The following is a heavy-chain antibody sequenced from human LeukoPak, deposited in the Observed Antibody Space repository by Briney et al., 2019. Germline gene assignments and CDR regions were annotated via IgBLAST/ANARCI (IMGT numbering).Heavy chain of an antibody. Sequence: PGRSLRLSCAASGFTFSSYGMHWVRQAPGKGLEWVSSISSSSSYIYYADSVKGRFTISRDNARNSLFLQMNSLRAEDTAVYYCARARNGGYNEGAFDIWGQGTMVTVSS. CDR3: ARARNGGYNEGAFDI. V-gene: IGHV3-21*01. CDR2: ISSSSSYI. J-gene: IGHJ3*02. D-gene: IGHD5-24*01. CDR1: GFTFSSYG.